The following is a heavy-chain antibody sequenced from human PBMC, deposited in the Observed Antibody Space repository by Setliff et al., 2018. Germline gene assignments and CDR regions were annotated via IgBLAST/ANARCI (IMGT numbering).Heavy chain of an antibody. J-gene: IGHJ3*02. CDR3: AREVVGAPSTFDI. V-gene: IGHV3-11*04. CDR1: GFTFSDYY. D-gene: IGHD1-26*01. CDR2: ISRDGNTI. Sequence: GGSLRLSCAASGFTFSDYYMTWIRQAPGKGLEWVSYISRDGNTIYYADSVKGRFTISRDNARDSLFLQMSSLRAEDTAAYYCAREVVGAPSTFDIWGQGTMVTVSS.